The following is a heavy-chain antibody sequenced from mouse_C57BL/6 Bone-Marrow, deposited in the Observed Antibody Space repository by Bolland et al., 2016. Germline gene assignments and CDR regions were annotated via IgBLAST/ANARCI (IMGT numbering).Heavy chain of an antibody. Sequence: DGDTNYNGKFKGKATLTADKSSSTAYMQLSSLTSEDSAVYFCARKDYYGSSAFDYWGQGTS. CDR2: DGDT. J-gene: IGHJ4*01. CDR3: ARKDYYGSSAFDY. D-gene: IGHD1-1*01. V-gene: IGHV1-80*01.